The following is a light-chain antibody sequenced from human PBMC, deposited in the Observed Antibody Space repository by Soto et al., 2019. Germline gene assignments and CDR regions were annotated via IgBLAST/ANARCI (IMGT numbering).Light chain of an antibody. CDR2: DAY. CDR3: QQYNNYPYT. V-gene: IGKV1-5*01. Sequence: DIPMTQSPSTLSASAGYRVTITCRASQSLSSRLAWYQQKPGKATKLLIYDAYSLESGVPSRFSGSGSGTEFTLTISSLQPDDFATYYCQQYNNYPYTFGQGTRLEIK. J-gene: IGKJ5*01. CDR1: QSLSSR.